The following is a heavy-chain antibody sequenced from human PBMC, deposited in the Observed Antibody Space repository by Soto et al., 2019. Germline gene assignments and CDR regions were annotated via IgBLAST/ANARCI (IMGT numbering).Heavy chain of an antibody. CDR2: IYWDDDK. V-gene: IGHV2-5*02. Sequence: QITLKESGPTLVKPTQTLTLTCTFSGFSLSTSGVGVGWIRQPPGKALEWLALIYWDDDKHYSPSLKSRLKIVKDTPKSHVVLTMTNMDPVDTATYYCAHMYGASGLHLFDYWGQGTLVTVSS. D-gene: IGHD3-10*02. CDR3: AHMYGASGLHLFDY. J-gene: IGHJ4*02. CDR1: GFSLSTSGVG.